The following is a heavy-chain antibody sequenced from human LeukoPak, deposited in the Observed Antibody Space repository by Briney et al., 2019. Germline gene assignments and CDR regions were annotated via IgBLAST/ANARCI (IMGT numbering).Heavy chain of an antibody. CDR1: GGTFSSYA. CDR2: IVPIFGTA. CDR3: ARTDCSGGSCHFDY. V-gene: IGHV1-69*01. Sequence: SVKVSCKASGGTFSSYAISWVRQAPGQGLEWMGGIVPIFGTANYAQKFQGRVTITADESTSTAYMELSSLRSEDTAVYYCARTDCSGGSCHFDYWGQGTLVTVSS. D-gene: IGHD2-15*01. J-gene: IGHJ4*02.